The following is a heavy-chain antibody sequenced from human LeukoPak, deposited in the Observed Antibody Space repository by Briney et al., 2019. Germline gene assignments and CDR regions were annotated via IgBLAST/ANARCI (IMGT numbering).Heavy chain of an antibody. CDR3: ATEPWGNDPFFGY. V-gene: IGHV1-24*01. J-gene: IGHJ4*02. CDR2: FDPEDGET. CDR1: GYTLTELS. D-gene: IGHD4-23*01. Sequence: ASVKVSCKVSGYTLTELSMHWVRQAPGKGLEWMGGFDPEDGETIYAQTSQGRVTMTEDTSTDTAYLELSSLRRCDTAGYYWATEPWGNDPFFGYWGQGTLVTVSS.